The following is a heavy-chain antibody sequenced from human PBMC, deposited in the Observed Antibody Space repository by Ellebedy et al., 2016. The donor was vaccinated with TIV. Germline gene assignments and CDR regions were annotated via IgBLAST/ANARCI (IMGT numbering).Heavy chain of an antibody. Sequence: AASVKVSCKASGFTFTKSAVQWVRQARGQSLEWKGWIVVGSGNTHYAQKFQERVTITRDMSTSTAYMELSSLRSEDTAVYYCAADSVVGPSASWYFDLWGRGTLVTVSS. J-gene: IGHJ2*01. V-gene: IGHV1-58*01. CDR1: GFTFTKSA. CDR3: AADSVVGPSASWYFDL. D-gene: IGHD2-15*01. CDR2: IVVGSGNT.